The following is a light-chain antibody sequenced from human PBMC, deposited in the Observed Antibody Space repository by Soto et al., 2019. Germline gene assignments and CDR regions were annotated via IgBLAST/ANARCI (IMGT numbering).Light chain of an antibody. Sequence: EVVLTQSPDTLSLSPGETATLSCRASQGVDRYVAWYQQKVGQAPRLLIYDAYTRATGVGARFTGSGSATDFSLTINSIATEDFAVYSCQQRGKWPSTFGPGTKVDIK. J-gene: IGKJ2*02. CDR1: QGVDRY. CDR2: DAY. V-gene: IGKV3-11*01. CDR3: QQRGKWPST.